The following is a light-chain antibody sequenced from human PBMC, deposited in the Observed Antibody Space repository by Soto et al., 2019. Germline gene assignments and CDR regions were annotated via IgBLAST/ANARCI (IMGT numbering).Light chain of an antibody. J-gene: IGKJ5*01. CDR1: QSVSSSY. Sequence: QSVSSSYLAWYQQKPGQAPRLLIYDASNRATGIPARFSGSGSGTDFTLTISSLEPEDFAVYYCQQRSNWPPITFGQGTRLEIK. V-gene: IGKV3-11*01. CDR3: QQRSNWPPIT. CDR2: DAS.